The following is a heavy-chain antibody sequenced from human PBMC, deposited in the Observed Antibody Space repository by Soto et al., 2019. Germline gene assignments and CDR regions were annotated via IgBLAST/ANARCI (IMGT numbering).Heavy chain of an antibody. Sequence: GESLKISCKGSGYSFTSYWISWVRQMPGKGLEWMGRIDPSDSYTNYSPSFQGHVTISADKSISTAYLQWSSLKASETAMYYCARRGKWNDGDYYYYGTDVWGQGTTVIVSS. D-gene: IGHD1-1*01. CDR3: ARRGKWNDGDYYYYGTDV. CDR1: GYSFTSYW. J-gene: IGHJ6*02. V-gene: IGHV5-10-1*01. CDR2: IDPSDSYT.